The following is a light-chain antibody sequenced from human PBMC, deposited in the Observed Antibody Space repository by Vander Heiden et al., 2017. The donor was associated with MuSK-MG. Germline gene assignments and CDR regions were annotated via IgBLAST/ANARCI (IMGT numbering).Light chain of an antibody. V-gene: IGKV3-20*01. J-gene: IGKJ5*01. CDR1: QSVGSSY. CDR3: QQYGSSPPIT. Sequence: IVLPPSPGTLSLSPGASAPLSCSASQSVGSSYLSWYQQKPGQAPRHLIDGAASKATGGPDRFSGSGCGTDVTLTISRLEPEDFAVYYCQQYGSSPPITFGQGTRLEIK. CDR2: GAA.